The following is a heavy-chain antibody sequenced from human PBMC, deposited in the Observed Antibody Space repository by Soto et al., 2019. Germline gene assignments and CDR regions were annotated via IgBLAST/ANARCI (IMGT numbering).Heavy chain of an antibody. CDR1: GFNFSGYY. CDR3: ATGLKYASNRPSFDS. J-gene: IGHJ4*02. Sequence: QVQLVESGGISVRPGGSLRLSCTGSGFNFSGYYLNWIRHTPGKGLEWVSSILSLESHKYYSASEMGRFSISRDNAKKSLFMQMNNLRVEDTGIYFCATGLKYASNRPSFDSWGPGTPVTVSS. V-gene: IGHV3-11*01. D-gene: IGHD3-16*01. CDR2: ILSLESHK.